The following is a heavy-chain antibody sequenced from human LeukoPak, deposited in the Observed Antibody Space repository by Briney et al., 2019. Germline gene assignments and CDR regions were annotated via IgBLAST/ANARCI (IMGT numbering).Heavy chain of an antibody. Sequence: GGSLRLSCAASGFTFSSYSMNWVRQAPGKGLEWVSYISSSSTIYYADSVKGRFTISRDNAENSLYLQMNSLRAEDTAVYYCARDVSYDFWSGPPGRYDYWGQGTLVTVSS. V-gene: IGHV3-48*01. CDR2: ISSSSTI. D-gene: IGHD3-3*01. CDR3: ARDVSYDFWSGPPGRYDY. J-gene: IGHJ4*02. CDR1: GFTFSSYS.